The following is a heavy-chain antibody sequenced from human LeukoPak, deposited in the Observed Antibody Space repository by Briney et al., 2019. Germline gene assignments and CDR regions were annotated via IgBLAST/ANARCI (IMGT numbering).Heavy chain of an antibody. J-gene: IGHJ4*02. Sequence: GGSLRLSCAASGFPFSSYGMSWVRQAPGKGLEWVSAISGSGGSTYYADSVKGRFTISRDNSKNTLYLQMNSLRAEDTAVYYCAKSVRPSSGWYGGFDYWGQGTLVTVSS. CDR2: ISGSGGST. D-gene: IGHD6-19*01. CDR1: GFPFSSYG. V-gene: IGHV3-23*01. CDR3: AKSVRPSSGWYGGFDY.